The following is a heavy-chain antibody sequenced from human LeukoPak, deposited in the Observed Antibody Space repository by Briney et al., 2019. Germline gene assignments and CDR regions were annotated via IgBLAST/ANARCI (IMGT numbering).Heavy chain of an antibody. CDR3: ASSLTVPFDY. V-gene: IGHV4-34*01. J-gene: IGHJ4*02. CDR1: GGSFSGYY. Sequence: SETLSLTCAVYGGSFSGYYWSWLRQPPGKGLEWIGEINHSGSTNYNPSLKSRVTISVDTPKNQFSLKLSSVTAADTAVYYCASSLTVPFDYWGQGTLVTVSS. CDR2: INHSGST. D-gene: IGHD2-2*01.